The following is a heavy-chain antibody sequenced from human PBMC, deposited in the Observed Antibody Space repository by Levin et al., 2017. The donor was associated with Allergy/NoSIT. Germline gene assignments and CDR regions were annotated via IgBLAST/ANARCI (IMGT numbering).Heavy chain of an antibody. D-gene: IGHD5-18*01. J-gene: IGHJ5*02. CDR2: IYYSGST. Sequence: RASETLSLTCTVSGGSISSSSYYWGWIRQPPGKGLEWIGSIYYSGSTYYNPSLKSRVTISVDTSKNQFSLKLSSVTAADTAVYYCARNTLDTAMVKNWFDPWGQGTLVTVSS. CDR3: ARNTLDTAMVKNWFDP. CDR1: GGSISSSSYY. V-gene: IGHV4-39*01.